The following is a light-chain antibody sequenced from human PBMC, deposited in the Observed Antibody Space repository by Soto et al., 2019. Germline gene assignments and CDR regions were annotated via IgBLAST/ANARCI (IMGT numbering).Light chain of an antibody. Sequence: QPVLTQPASVSGSPGQSITISCTGTSSDVGSYNLVSWYQQHPGKAPKLMIYEGSKRPSGVSNRFSGSKSGNTASLTISGLQAEHEADYYCCSYAGSSTLVVFGGGTQLTVL. CDR1: SSDVGSYNL. J-gene: IGLJ2*01. V-gene: IGLV2-23*01. CDR3: CSYAGSSTLVV. CDR2: EGS.